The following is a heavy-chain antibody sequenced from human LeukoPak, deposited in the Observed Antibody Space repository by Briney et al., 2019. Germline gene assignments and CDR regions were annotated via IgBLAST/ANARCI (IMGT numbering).Heavy chain of an antibody. V-gene: IGHV4-4*09. CDR2: IYKRGAT. J-gene: IGHJ4*02. Sequence: SETLSLTCNVSLDSMTDYYWSWIRQSPGGGLEWIGYIYKRGATNYLPSLRSRVTISVDKSKWQVFLRLNSVTAADTALYYFVASYATSSGVDHWGQGTLVTVSS. CDR1: LDSMTDYY. CDR3: VASYATSSGVDH. D-gene: IGHD2/OR15-2a*01.